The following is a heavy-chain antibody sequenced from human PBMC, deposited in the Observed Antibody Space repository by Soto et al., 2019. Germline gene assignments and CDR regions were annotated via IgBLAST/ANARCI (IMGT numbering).Heavy chain of an antibody. Sequence: SETLSLTCTVSGGSLSTYHWSWIRQPPGRGLEWIGGVYSSGSTTYNPPLQSRVTMSVDTSKNQFSLKLSSVTAADTAVYYCARRDSSRWYNWFDPWGQGALVTVSS. J-gene: IGHJ5*02. CDR3: ARRDSSRWYNWFDP. V-gene: IGHV4-4*07. CDR1: GGSLSTYH. CDR2: VYSSGST. D-gene: IGHD2-2*01.